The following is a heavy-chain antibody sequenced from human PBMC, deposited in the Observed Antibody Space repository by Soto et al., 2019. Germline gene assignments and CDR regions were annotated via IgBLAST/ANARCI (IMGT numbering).Heavy chain of an antibody. J-gene: IGHJ5*01. CDR3: ATDKGRSPLGS. D-gene: IGHD2-15*01. Sequence: EVPLVASGGGLVQPGGSLRLSCAASGFTFSSYSMNWVRQAPGKGLEWVSYISSSTSTIYYADSVKGRFTISRDKAKNSLYLQMISLRAQDTAVYYCATDKGRSPLGSWCQGTLVNVAS. CDR2: ISSSTSTI. CDR1: GFTFSSYS. V-gene: IGHV3-48*01.